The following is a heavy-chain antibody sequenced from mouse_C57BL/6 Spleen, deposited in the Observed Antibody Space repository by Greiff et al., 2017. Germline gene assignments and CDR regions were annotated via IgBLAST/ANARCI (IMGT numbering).Heavy chain of an antibody. V-gene: IGHV1-39*01. Sequence: VQLQQSGPELVKPGASVKISCKASGYSFTDYNMNWVKQRNGKSLEWIGVIIPNYVSTIYNQKFKGKATLTVDKSSSPAYVELNSLTSEDSAVYYCARFGYDYDRAYWGQGTLVTVSA. CDR1: GYSFTDYN. D-gene: IGHD2-4*01. CDR3: ARFGYDYDRAY. CDR2: IIPNYVST. J-gene: IGHJ3*01.